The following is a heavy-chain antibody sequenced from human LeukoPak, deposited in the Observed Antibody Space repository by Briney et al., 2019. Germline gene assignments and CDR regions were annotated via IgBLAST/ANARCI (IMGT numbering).Heavy chain of an antibody. CDR2: INHSGST. CDR3: ARSYDSSGYYYDAFDI. CDR1: GGSFSGYY. V-gene: IGHV4-34*01. J-gene: IGHJ3*02. D-gene: IGHD3-22*01. Sequence: SETLSLTCAVYGGSFSGYYWSWIRQPPGKGLEWIGEINHSGSTNYNPSFKSRVTISVDTSKNQFSLKLSSVTAADTAVYYCARSYDSSGYYYDAFDIWGQGTMVTVSS.